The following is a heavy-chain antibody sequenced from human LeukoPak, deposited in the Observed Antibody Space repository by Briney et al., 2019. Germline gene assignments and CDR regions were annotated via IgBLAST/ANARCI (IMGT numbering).Heavy chain of an antibody. J-gene: IGHJ4*02. CDR1: GGTFSSYA. D-gene: IGHD4-17*01. V-gene: IGHV1-69*06. Sequence: SVKVSCKASGGTFSSYAISWVRQAPGQGLEWMGGIIPIFGTANYAQKFQGRVTITADKSTSTAYMELSSLRSEDTAVYYCAREGEYGDYVFDYWGQGTLVTVSS. CDR3: AREGEYGDYVFDY. CDR2: IIPIFGTA.